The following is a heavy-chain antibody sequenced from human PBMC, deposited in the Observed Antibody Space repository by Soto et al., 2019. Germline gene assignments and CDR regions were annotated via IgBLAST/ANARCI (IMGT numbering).Heavy chain of an antibody. J-gene: IGHJ4*02. CDR2: IYTDGTT. D-gene: IGHD2-15*01. CDR1: GGSISSSSYY. V-gene: IGHV4-61*02. CDR3: AREVRGGFTGIFDQ. Sequence: SETLSLTCTVSGGSISSSSYYWSWIRQPAGKGLEWIGRIYTDGTTKYNPSLKSRVTLSLDKSKNQFSLRLSSVTAADTAVYYFAREVRGGFTGIFDQWGRGSRVTVSS.